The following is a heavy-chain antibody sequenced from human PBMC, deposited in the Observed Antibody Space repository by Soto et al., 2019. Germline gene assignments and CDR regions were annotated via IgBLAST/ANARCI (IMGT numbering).Heavy chain of an antibody. CDR2: ISGSGGST. Sequence: GGSLRLSCAASGFTFSSYAMSWVCQAPGKGLEWVSAISGSGGSTYYADSVKGRFTISRDNSKNTLYLQMNSLRAEDTAVYYCAKDIRFLEWLSAIYYYYGMDVWGQGTTVTVSS. CDR3: AKDIRFLEWLSAIYYYYGMDV. J-gene: IGHJ6*02. V-gene: IGHV3-23*01. CDR1: GFTFSSYA. D-gene: IGHD3-3*01.